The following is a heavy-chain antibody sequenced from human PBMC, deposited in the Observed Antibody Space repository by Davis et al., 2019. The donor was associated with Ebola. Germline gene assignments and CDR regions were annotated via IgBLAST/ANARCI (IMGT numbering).Heavy chain of an antibody. CDR2: ISYDGSNK. V-gene: IGHV3-30*03. Sequence: GGSLRLSCAASGFTFSSYGMHWVRQAPGKGLEWVAVISYDGSNKYYADSVKGRFTISRDNAKNSLYLQMNSLRAEDTAVYYCARGPTVTTDYGMDVWGQGTTVTVSS. CDR3: ARGPTVTTDYGMDV. J-gene: IGHJ6*02. D-gene: IGHD4-17*01. CDR1: GFTFSSYG.